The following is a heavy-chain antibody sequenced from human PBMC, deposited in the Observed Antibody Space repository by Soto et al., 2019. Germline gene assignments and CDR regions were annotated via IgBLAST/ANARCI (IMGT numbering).Heavy chain of an antibody. D-gene: IGHD4-17*01. CDR1: GGSISSYY. CDR2: IYYSGST. J-gene: IGHJ4*02. Sequence: SETLSLTCTVSGGSISSYYWSWIRQPPGKGLEWIGYIYYSGSTNYNPSLKSRVTISVDTSKNQFSLKLSSVTAADTAVYYCARDADYGDTNREFYFDYWGQGTLVTVSS. V-gene: IGHV4-59*12. CDR3: ARDADYGDTNREFYFDY.